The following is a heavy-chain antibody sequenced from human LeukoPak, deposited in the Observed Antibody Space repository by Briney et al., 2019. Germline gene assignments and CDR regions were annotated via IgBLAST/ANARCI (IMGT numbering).Heavy chain of an antibody. CDR1: GFTFSSYG. D-gene: IGHD2-2*01. J-gene: IGHJ4*02. V-gene: IGHV3-30*02. CDR3: ANEEDGDIVVVPAVTGH. CDR2: IRYDGSNK. Sequence: QPGGSLRLSCAASGFTFSSYGMHWVRQAPGKGLEWVAFIRYDGSNKYYADSAKGRFTISRDNSKNTLYLQMNSLRAEDTAVYYRANEEDGDIVVVPAVTGHWGQGTLVTVSS.